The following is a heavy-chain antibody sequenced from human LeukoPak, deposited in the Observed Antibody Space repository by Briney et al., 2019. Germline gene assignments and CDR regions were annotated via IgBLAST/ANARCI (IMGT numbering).Heavy chain of an antibody. CDR3: ARKMTYSYDSSGYNFDY. CDR2: IYYSGST. Sequence: SETLSLTCTVSGGSISSYYWSWIRQPPGKGLEWIGYIYYSGSTDYNPSLKSRVTISVDTSKNQFSLKLSSVTAADTAVYYCARKMTYSYDSSGYNFDYWGQGTLVTVSP. CDR1: GGSISSYY. V-gene: IGHV4-59*08. J-gene: IGHJ4*02. D-gene: IGHD3-22*01.